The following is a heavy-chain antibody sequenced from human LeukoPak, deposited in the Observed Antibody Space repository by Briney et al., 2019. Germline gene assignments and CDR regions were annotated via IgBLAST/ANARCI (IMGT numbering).Heavy chain of an antibody. CDR2: ISGSGGST. V-gene: IGHV3-23*01. J-gene: IGHJ6*03. CDR3: AKAPLFDFVRYCYYYMDV. CDR1: GFTFSSYA. Sequence: GGSLRLSCAASGFTFSSYAMSWVRQAPGKGLEWVSAISGSGGSTYYADSVKGRFTISRDNSKNTLYLQMNSLRAEDTAVYYCAKAPLFDFVRYCYYYMDVWGKGTTVTVSS.